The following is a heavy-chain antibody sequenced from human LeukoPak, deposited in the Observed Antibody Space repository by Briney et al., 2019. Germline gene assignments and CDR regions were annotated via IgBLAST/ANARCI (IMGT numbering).Heavy chain of an antibody. Sequence: PSETLSLTCTVSGYSISSGYYWGWIRQPPGKGLEWIGSSYFRGSTYSSPSLRSRVVISVDTSKNQFSLKLNSVAAADTAVYYCVRETGGSSRTEYWGQGTLVTVSS. CDR1: GYSISSGYY. D-gene: IGHD6-13*01. J-gene: IGHJ4*02. CDR2: SYFRGST. V-gene: IGHV4-38-2*02. CDR3: VRETGGSSRTEY.